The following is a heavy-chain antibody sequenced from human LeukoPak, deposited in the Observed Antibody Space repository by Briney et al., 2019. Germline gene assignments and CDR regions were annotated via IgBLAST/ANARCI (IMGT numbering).Heavy chain of an antibody. J-gene: IGHJ4*02. Sequence: PSETLSLTCTVSGGSISSSSYYWGWIRQPPGKGLEWIGSIYYSGSTYYNPSLKSRVTISVDTSENQFSLKLSSVTAADTAVYYCARRVEYYDSSGYPGFDYWGQGTLVTVSP. D-gene: IGHD3-22*01. CDR3: ARRVEYYDSSGYPGFDY. CDR1: GGSISSSSYY. V-gene: IGHV4-39*01. CDR2: IYYSGST.